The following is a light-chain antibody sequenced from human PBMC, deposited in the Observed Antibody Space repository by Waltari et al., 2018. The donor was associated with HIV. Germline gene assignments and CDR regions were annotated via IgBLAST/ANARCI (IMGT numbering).Light chain of an antibody. CDR2: EVS. CDR3: SSYAGSNNFGV. Sequence: QSALTQPPSASGSPGQSVTISCTGTSSDVGGYNYVSWYQQHPGKAPKLMIYEVSKRPSGVPDRVSGSKSCNTASLTVSGRQAEDEADYYCSSYAGSNNFGVFGGGTKLTVL. CDR1: SSDVGGYNY. V-gene: IGLV2-8*01. J-gene: IGLJ2*01.